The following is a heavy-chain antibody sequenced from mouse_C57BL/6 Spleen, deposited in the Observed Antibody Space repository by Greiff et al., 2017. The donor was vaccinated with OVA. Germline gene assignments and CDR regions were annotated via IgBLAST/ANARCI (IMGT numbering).Heavy chain of an antibody. CDR1: GFTFSSYA. D-gene: IGHD1-1*01. V-gene: IGHV5-9-1*02. Sequence: EVQRVESGEGLVKPGGSLKLSCAASGFTFSSYAMSWVRQTPEKRLEWVAYISSGGDYIYYADTVKGRFTISRDNARNTLYLQMSSLKSEDTAMYYCTRALHYYGSREYFDYWGQGTTLTVSS. CDR2: ISSGGDYI. J-gene: IGHJ2*01. CDR3: TRALHYYGSREYFDY.